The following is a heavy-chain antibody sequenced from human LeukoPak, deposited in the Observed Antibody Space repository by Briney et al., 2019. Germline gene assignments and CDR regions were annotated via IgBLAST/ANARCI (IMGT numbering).Heavy chain of an antibody. CDR1: GFPFSDHW. CDR2: INQDGRQR. Sequence: GGSLRLSCAVSGFPFSDHWMSWVRQAPGKGLEWVATINQDGRQRYFVDSVKGRFTISRDNAKNSLNLQMNSLRAEDTAVYYCARGQVLWFGAFDIWGQGTMVTVSS. V-gene: IGHV3-7*02. J-gene: IGHJ3*02. D-gene: IGHD3-10*01. CDR3: ARGQVLWFGAFDI.